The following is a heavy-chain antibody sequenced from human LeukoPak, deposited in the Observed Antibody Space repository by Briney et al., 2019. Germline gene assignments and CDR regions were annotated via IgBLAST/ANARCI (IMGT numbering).Heavy chain of an antibody. D-gene: IGHD3-10*01. J-gene: IGHJ4*02. Sequence: SETLSLTCAVSGGSFSGYYWSWIRQPPGKGLEWIGEINHSGSTNYNPSLKSRVTISVDTSKNQFSLKLSSVTAADTAVYYCASKSHYYGSGIYYWGQGTLVTVSS. CDR1: GGSFSGYY. V-gene: IGHV4-34*01. CDR2: INHSGST. CDR3: ASKSHYYGSGIYY.